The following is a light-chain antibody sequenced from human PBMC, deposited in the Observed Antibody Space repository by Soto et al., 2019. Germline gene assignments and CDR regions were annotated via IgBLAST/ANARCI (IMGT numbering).Light chain of an antibody. J-gene: IGLJ2*01. CDR2: LNNDGSH. CDR1: SGRSSYT. CDR3: QTCGTGVV. Sequence: QLVLTQSPSASATLGASVKLTCTLSSGRSSYTIAWHQQQPEKGPRYLMTLNNDGSHIRGDGIPDRFSGSSSGVERYLTISSLQSEDEADYYCQTCGTGVVFGGGTKLTVL. V-gene: IGLV4-69*01.